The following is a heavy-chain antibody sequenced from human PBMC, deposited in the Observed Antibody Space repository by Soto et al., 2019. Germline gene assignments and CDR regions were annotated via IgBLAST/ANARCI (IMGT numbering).Heavy chain of an antibody. V-gene: IGHV4-4*02. CDR2: IYHSGST. CDR1: SGSISSSNW. CDR3: ARWRDYGRCFDP. J-gene: IGHJ5*02. D-gene: IGHD4-17*01. Sequence: SETLSLTCAVSSGSISSSNWWSWVRQPPGKGLEWIGEIYHSGSTNYNPSLKSRVTISVDKSKNQFSLKLSSVTAADTAVFYCARWRDYGRCFDPCGQGTLVTVSS.